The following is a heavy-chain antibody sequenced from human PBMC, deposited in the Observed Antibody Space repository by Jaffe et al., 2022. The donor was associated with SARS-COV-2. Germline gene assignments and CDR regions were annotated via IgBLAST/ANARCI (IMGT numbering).Heavy chain of an antibody. V-gene: IGHV1-3*01. Sequence: QVQLVQSEAEVKKPGASVKVSCKASGYTFTSYAMHWVRQAPGQRLEWMGWINAGNDNTKYSQNFQGRVTFTSDTSASTAYMELSSLRFEDTAVYYCAADTTTVVTSAWGQGTLVTVSS. D-gene: IGHD4-17*01. J-gene: IGHJ5*02. CDR1: GYTFTSYA. CDR2: INAGNDNT. CDR3: AADTTTVVTSA.